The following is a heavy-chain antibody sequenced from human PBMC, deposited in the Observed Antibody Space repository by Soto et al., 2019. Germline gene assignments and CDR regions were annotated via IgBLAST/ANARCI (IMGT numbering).Heavy chain of an antibody. CDR2: IDPSDSYT. Sequence: GESLKISCKGSGYSFTSYWISWVRQMPGKGLEWMCRIDPSDSYTNYGPSFQGHVTISADTSISTAYLQWSSLKASDTAMYYCARDPADYYGSGSYPYPYGMDVGGQGTTVTVSS. CDR3: ARDPADYYGSGSYPYPYGMDV. D-gene: IGHD3-10*01. CDR1: GYSFTSYW. V-gene: IGHV5-10-1*01. J-gene: IGHJ6*02.